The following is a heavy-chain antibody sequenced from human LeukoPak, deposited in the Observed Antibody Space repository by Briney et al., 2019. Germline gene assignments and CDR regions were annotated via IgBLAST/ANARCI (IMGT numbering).Heavy chain of an antibody. J-gene: IGHJ3*02. Sequence: GGSLRLSCAASGFTFNTYAMSWVRLAPGRGLEWIASISGSAVSTYHAGSVRGRFTISRDNAKNSLYLQMNSLRAEDTAVYYCARDQTRYYDFWSGYPDAFDIWGQGTMVTVSS. V-gene: IGHV3-23*01. D-gene: IGHD3-3*01. CDR1: GFTFNTYA. CDR3: ARDQTRYYDFWSGYPDAFDI. CDR2: ISGSAVST.